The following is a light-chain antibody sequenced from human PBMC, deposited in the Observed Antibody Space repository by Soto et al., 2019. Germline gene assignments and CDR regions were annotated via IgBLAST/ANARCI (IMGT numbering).Light chain of an antibody. CDR3: QQYNTYRT. V-gene: IGKV1-27*01. J-gene: IGKJ1*01. Sequence: EIQMTQSPSSLSASVGDRVTITCRASQGISNYLAWYQQKPGKVPKLLIYAASTLQSGVPSRFSGSESGTDFTLTISSLQPDDFATYYCQQYNTYRTFGQVTKVDI. CDR1: QGISNY. CDR2: AAS.